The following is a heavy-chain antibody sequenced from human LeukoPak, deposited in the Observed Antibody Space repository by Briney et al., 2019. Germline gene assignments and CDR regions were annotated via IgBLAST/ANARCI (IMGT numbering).Heavy chain of an antibody. V-gene: IGHV3-53*01. J-gene: IGHJ1*01. CDR3: AREGYSSGWFRL. Sequence: GGSLRLSCAASEFIVSSYYMSWVRQAPGKGLEWVSVMLTAGTTYYADSVKGRFTISRDDSKNMVYLQMTSLRAEDTAVYFCAREGYSSGWFRLWGQGTLVTVSS. CDR2: MLTAGTT. CDR1: EFIVSSYY. D-gene: IGHD6-19*01.